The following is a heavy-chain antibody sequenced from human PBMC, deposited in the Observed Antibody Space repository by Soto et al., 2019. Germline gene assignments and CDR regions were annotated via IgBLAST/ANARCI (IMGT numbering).Heavy chain of an antibody. D-gene: IGHD3-3*01. CDR2: INPATGAA. V-gene: IGHV1-2*02. J-gene: IGHJ3*02. CDR3: ARGGGVGVAGSAAFDM. Sequence: QLHLVQSGAVVKKPGASVTVSCSASGYPVTAYYMHWVRQAPGRGLEWMGGINPATGAAKYTQTFQGGVTMSRDAAAGTVFMELSGVTSEDTAVFYFARGGGVGVAGSAAFDMWGQGTLVTVSS. CDR1: GYPVTAYY.